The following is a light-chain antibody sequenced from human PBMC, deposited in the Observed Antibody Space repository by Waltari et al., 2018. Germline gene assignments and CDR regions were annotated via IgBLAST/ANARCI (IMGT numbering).Light chain of an antibody. CDR2: GAS. V-gene: IGKV1-39*01. Sequence: EIQMTQSPSSLSASVGDRVTITCRASQSITTYLNLYQQKSGKAPNVLIHGASSLQSGVPSRFSGSGSGTDFTLTISSLQLEDFATYYCQQSSNIPPTFGQGTQVEVK. J-gene: IGKJ1*01. CDR1: QSITTY. CDR3: QQSSNIPPT.